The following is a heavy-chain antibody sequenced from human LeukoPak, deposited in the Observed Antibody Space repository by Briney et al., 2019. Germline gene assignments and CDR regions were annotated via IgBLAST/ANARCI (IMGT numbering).Heavy chain of an antibody. V-gene: IGHV4-39*01. J-gene: IGHJ4*02. Sequence: SETLSLTCTVSDDSVTNSNYYWCWIRQPPGKGLEWIGRIYYIGSTYYNPSLKSRDTISLDTSKNQCSLKLSAVTAADTAVYYCARSVYYDSSGHYYRYFDYWGQGTLVTVSS. CDR2: IYYIGST. CDR1: DDSVTNSNYY. CDR3: ARSVYYDSSGHYYRYFDY. D-gene: IGHD3-22*01.